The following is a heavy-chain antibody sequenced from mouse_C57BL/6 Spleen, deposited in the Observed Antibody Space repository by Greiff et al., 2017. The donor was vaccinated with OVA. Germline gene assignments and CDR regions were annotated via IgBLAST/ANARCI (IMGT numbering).Heavy chain of an antibody. V-gene: IGHV1-4*01. Sequence: QVQLKESGAELARPGASVKMSCKASGYTFTSYTMHWVKQRPGQGLEWIGYINPSSGYTKYNQKFKDKATLTADKSSSTAYMQLSSLTSEDSAVYYCARQDYADYWGQGTTLTVSS. CDR3: ARQDYADY. CDR1: GYTFTSYT. D-gene: IGHD2-4*01. J-gene: IGHJ2*01. CDR2: INPSSGYT.